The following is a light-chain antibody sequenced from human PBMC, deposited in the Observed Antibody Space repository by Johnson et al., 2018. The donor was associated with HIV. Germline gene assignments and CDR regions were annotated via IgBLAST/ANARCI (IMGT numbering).Light chain of an antibody. CDR1: SSNIGNNY. CDR2: ENN. CDR3: GTWDNSLSTGGG. V-gene: IGLV1-51*02. J-gene: IGLJ1*01. Sequence: QSVLSQPPSVSAAPGQKVTISCSGSSSNIGNNYVSWYQHLPGTAPKLLIYENNKRPSGIPDRFSASKSGTSATLGITGLQTGDEADYYCGTWDNSLSTGGGFGTGTKVTVL.